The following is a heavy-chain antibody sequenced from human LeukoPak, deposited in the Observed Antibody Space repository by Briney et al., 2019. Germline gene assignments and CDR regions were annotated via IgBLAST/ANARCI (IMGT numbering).Heavy chain of an antibody. V-gene: IGHV1-18*01. J-gene: IGHJ4*02. CDR2: ISAYNGNT. CDR1: GYTFTSYG. Sequence: GASVKVSCKASGYTFTSYGISWVRQAPGQGLEWMGWISAYNGNTNCAQKLQGRVTMTTDTSTSTAYMELRSLRSDDTAVYYCASGLDFWSGYSLPTFDYWGQGTLVTVSS. D-gene: IGHD3-3*01. CDR3: ASGLDFWSGYSLPTFDY.